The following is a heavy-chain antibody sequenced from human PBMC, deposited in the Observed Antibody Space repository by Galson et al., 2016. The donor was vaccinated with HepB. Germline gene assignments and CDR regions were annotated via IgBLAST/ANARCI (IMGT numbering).Heavy chain of an antibody. Sequence: QSGAEVKKPGESLRISCTGSGYSFTNYWINWVRQTPGKGLEWMGRIDPGDSFTNYSPSFQGHVTISADKSISTAYLQWSSLKASDTAMYYCASLRSGSLTADSWGQGTLVTVSS. CDR1: GYSFTNYW. CDR2: IDPGDSFT. J-gene: IGHJ4*02. CDR3: ASLRSGSLTADS. V-gene: IGHV5-10-1*01. D-gene: IGHD1-26*01.